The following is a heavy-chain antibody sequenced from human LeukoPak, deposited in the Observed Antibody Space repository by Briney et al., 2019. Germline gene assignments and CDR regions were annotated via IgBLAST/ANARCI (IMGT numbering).Heavy chain of an antibody. CDR2: VASSGTTK. CDR1: GFSFNTYE. D-gene: IGHD6-19*01. J-gene: IGHJ4*02. CDR3: ARGGWHYVFNY. V-gene: IGHV3-48*03. Sequence: PGGSLRLPCAASGFSFNTYEMNWVRQAPGKGLEWISYVASSGTTKYYADSVQGRFTISRDNAKNSLYLQMNSLRVEDTAVYYCARGGWHYVFNYWGQGTLVTVSS.